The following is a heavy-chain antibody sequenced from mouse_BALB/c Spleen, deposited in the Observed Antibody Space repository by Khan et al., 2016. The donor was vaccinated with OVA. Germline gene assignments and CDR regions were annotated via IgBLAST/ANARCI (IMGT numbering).Heavy chain of an antibody. Sequence: QVQLQQSGAELARPGASVKMSCKASGYTFTSYTIHWIKKRPGQGLEWIGYINPSNGYTNYNQKFKDKATLTTDKSSTTAYLQLSSLTPDDSAIYNCVSDGAYHRNDDWFAYWGQGTLVTASA. CDR2: INPSNGYT. V-gene: IGHV1-4*01. D-gene: IGHD2-14*01. CDR1: GYTFTSYT. CDR3: VSDGAYHRNDDWFAY. J-gene: IGHJ3*01.